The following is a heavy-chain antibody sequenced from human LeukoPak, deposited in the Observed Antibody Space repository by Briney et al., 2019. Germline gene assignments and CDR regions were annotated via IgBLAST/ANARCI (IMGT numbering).Heavy chain of an antibody. D-gene: IGHD3-10*01. Sequence: PGGSLRLSCAASRFAFSSYAMTWVRQAPGKGLEWVSTISGSSGNTYYADSVKGRFTISRDNSKNTLYLQMNSLRAEDTAVYYCARAYYYGSGSYDYWGQGTLVTVSS. V-gene: IGHV3-23*01. CDR1: RFAFSSYA. CDR2: ISGSSGNT. CDR3: ARAYYYGSGSYDY. J-gene: IGHJ4*02.